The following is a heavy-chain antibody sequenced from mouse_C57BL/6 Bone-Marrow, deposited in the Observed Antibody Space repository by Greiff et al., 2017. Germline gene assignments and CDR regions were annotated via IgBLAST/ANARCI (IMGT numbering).Heavy chain of an antibody. CDR2: IRNKANGKTT. Sequence: EVLLVESGGGLVQPGGSLSLSCAASGFTFTDYYMSWVRQPPGKALEWLGLIRNKANGKTTEDSSSVKGRFTISRDNSQSILYLQMNALGAEDGASYSCARSVSRYFDVWGTGTTVTVSS. CDR1: GFTFTDYY. J-gene: IGHJ1*03. CDR3: ARSVSRYFDV. V-gene: IGHV7-3*01.